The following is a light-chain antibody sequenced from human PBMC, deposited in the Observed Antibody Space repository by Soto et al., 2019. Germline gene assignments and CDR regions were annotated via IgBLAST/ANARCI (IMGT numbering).Light chain of an antibody. CDR1: QSVSSSS. V-gene: IGKV3-20*01. CDR2: GAS. J-gene: IGKJ1*01. CDR3: QQYGSSPRT. Sequence: EIVLTQSPGTLSLSPGERATLSCRASQSVSSSSLAWYQQKPGQTPRLLIYGASSRATGIPDRFSGSGSGTEFTLIISSLQSEDSAVYYCQQYGSSPRTFGQGTKVDIK.